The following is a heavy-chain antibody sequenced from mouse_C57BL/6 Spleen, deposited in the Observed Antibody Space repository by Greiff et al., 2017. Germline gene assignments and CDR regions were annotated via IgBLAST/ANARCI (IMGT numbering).Heavy chain of an antibody. Sequence: EVQRVESGGGLVKPGGSLKLSCAASGFTFSSYAMSWVRQTPEKRLEWVATISDGGSYTYYPDNVKGRFTISRDNAKNTLYLQMSHLKSEDTAMYYCARDGNYGSSSKYFDVWGTGTTVTVSS. V-gene: IGHV5-4*01. J-gene: IGHJ1*03. CDR1: GFTFSSYA. CDR3: ARDGNYGSSSKYFDV. D-gene: IGHD1-1*01. CDR2: ISDGGSYT.